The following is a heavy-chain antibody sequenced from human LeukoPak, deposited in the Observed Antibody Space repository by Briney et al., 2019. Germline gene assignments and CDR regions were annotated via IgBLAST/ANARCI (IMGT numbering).Heavy chain of an antibody. CDR2: ISWNSGSI. D-gene: IGHD2-2*02. J-gene: IGHJ5*02. CDR1: GFTFDDYA. V-gene: IGHV3-9*01. CDR3: AREIIVVVPAAIRGERNWFDP. Sequence: GGSLRLSCAASGFTFDDYAMHWVRQAPGKGLEWVSGISWNSGSIGYADSVKGRFTISRDNAKNSLYLQMNSLRAEDTAVYYCAREIIVVVPAAIRGERNWFDPWGQGTLVTVSS.